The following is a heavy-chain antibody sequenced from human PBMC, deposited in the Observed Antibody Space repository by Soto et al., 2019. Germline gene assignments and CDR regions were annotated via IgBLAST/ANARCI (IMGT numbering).Heavy chain of an antibody. D-gene: IGHD1-26*01. CDR3: ARDNGGSSTQKMGAEFFYYYYYYGMDV. CDR1: GYTFTSYD. Sequence: GASVKVSCKASGYTFTSYDINWVRQATGQGLEWMGWMNPNSGNTGYAQKFQGRVTMTRNTSISTAYMELSSLRSEDTAVYYCARDNGGSSTQKMGAEFFYYYYYYGMDVWGQGTTVTVSS. J-gene: IGHJ6*02. V-gene: IGHV1-8*01. CDR2: MNPNSGNT.